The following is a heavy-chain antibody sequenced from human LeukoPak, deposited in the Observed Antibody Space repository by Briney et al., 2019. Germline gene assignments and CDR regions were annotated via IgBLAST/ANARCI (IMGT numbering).Heavy chain of an antibody. CDR2: ITTSSSYT. CDR3: ARDPYSGAYGDTYYYFMDV. Sequence: GGSLRLSCEAFGFSFSSYNMDWVRQTPGKGLEWISSITTSSSYTFYADSVKGRFTISRDNARNSLYLQMNSLTAEDTAVYYCARDPYSGAYGDTYYYFMDVWGKGTTVTISS. CDR1: GFSFSSYN. D-gene: IGHD1-26*01. J-gene: IGHJ6*03. V-gene: IGHV3-21*01.